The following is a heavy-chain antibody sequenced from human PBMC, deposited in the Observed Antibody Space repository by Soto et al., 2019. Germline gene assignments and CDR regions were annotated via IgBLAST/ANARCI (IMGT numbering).Heavy chain of an antibody. CDR2: ISPTGEQR. J-gene: IGHJ6*02. CDR3: AKRYGSGSYRDFNSYYGMDI. CDR1: RFTFRNYG. V-gene: IGHV3-23*01. D-gene: IGHD3-10*01. Sequence: PGGSLRLSCAASRFTFRNYGMIWVRHCPGKGLEWVSGISPTGEQRFYVDSVKGRFFISRDNSQNTLSLEMSNLRADDTAVYYCAKRYGSGSYRDFNSYYGMDIWGQGTSVTVSS.